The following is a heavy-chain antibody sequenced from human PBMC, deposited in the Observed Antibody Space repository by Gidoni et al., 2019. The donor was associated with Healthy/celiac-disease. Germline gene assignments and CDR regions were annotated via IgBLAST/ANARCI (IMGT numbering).Heavy chain of an antibody. V-gene: IGHV3-9*01. CDR3: AKDTGGYYYMDV. CDR2: ISWNSGSI. Sequence: EVQLVESGGGLVQPGRSLSLSCAASGFTFDDYAMHWVRQAPGKGLEWVSGISWNSGSIGYADSVKGRFTISRDNAKNSLYLQMNSLRAEDTALYYCAKDTGGYYYMDVWGKGTTVTVSS. J-gene: IGHJ6*03. CDR1: GFTFDDYA. D-gene: IGHD3-16*01.